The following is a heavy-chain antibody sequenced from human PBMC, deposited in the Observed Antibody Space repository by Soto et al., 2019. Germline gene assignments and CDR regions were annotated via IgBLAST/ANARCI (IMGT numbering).Heavy chain of an antibody. D-gene: IGHD2-15*01. Sequence: GGSLRLSCAASGFTVSSNYMSWVRQAPGKGLEWVSVIYSGGSTYYADSVKGRFTISRDNSKNTLYLQMNSLRAEDTAVYYCARDLYCSGGSCYPLYMDVWGKGTTVTVSS. V-gene: IGHV3-66*01. CDR3: ARDLYCSGGSCYPLYMDV. J-gene: IGHJ6*03. CDR1: GFTVSSNY. CDR2: IYSGGST.